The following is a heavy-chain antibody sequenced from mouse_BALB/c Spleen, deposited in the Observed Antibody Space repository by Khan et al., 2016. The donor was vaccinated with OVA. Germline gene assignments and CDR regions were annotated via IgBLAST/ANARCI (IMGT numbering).Heavy chain of an antibody. V-gene: IGHV3-2*02. Sequence: EVQLQESGPGLVKPSQSLSLTCTVTGYSITSDYAWNWIRQFPGNKLEWMGYISSTGSTSYNPSLKSRFSITRDPSKNQFFLHLNSVTTEDTATYYCARALYYSDSYAMDYWGQGTSVTVSS. J-gene: IGHJ4*01. CDR3: ARALYYSDSYAMDY. CDR1: GYSITSDYA. CDR2: ISSTGST. D-gene: IGHD2-13*01.